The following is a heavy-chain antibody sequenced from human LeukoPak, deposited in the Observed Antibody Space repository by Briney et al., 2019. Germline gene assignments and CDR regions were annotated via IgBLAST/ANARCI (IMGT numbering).Heavy chain of an antibody. CDR1: GFTFSSYA. V-gene: IGHV3-23*01. J-gene: IGHJ4*02. D-gene: IGHD2-21*02. CDR3: AKDYSSVVTAIPRGYFDY. CDR2: ISGSGGST. Sequence: GGSLRLSCAASGFTFSSYAMSWVRQAPGKGLEWVSAISGSGGSTYYADSVKGRFTISRDNSKNTLYLQMNSLRAEDTAVYYCAKDYSSVVTAIPRGYFDYWGQGTLVTVSS.